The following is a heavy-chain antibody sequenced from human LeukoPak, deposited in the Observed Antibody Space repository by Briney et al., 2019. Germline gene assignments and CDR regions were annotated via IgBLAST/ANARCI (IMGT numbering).Heavy chain of an antibody. CDR1: GGSISNNY. CDR2: TYYSGST. CDR3: ARGISDFQH. Sequence: PSETLSLTCTVSGGSISNNYWSWIRQPPGKGLEWIGYTYYSGSTNYNPSLKSRVTISVDTSKNQFSLKLSSVTTADTAVYYCARGISDFQHWGQGTLVTVSS. V-gene: IGHV4-59*01. D-gene: IGHD6-19*01. J-gene: IGHJ1*01.